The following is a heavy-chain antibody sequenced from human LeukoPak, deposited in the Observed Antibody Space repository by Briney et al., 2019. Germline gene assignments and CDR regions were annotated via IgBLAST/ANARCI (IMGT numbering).Heavy chain of an antibody. V-gene: IGHV4-28*01. CDR2: IYYSGST. J-gene: IGHJ4*02. CDR1: GYSISRSNW. D-gene: IGHD3-10*01. Sequence: SETLSLTCAVSGYSISRSNWWGWIRQPPGKGLEWIGYIYYSGSTYYNPSLKSRVTMSVDTSKNQFSLKLSSVTAVDTAVYYCARTYGGSGSSVDYWGQGTLVTVSS. CDR3: ARTYGGSGSSVDY.